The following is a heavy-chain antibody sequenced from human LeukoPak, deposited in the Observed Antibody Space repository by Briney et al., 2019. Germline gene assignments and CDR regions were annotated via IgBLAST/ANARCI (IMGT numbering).Heavy chain of an antibody. J-gene: IGHJ6*02. V-gene: IGHV3-30*04. CDR1: GFTFSSYA. CDR3: ARDEGYYDSDYGMDV. D-gene: IGHD3-22*01. Sequence: GGSLRLSCAASGFTFSSYAMHRVRQAPGKGLEWVAVISYDGSNKYYADSVKGRFTISRDNSKNTLYLQMNSLRAEDTAVYYCARDEGYYDSDYGMDVWGQGTTVTVSS. CDR2: ISYDGSNK.